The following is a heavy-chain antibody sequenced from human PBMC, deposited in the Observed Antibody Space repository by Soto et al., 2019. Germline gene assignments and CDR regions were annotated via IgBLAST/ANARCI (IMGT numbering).Heavy chain of an antibody. CDR2: ISSSSTYI. J-gene: IGHJ3*02. CDR3: ARGGAGRRSGRMGAFDI. D-gene: IGHD6-19*01. CDR1: GFTFNSYS. Sequence: PGGSLRLSCAASGFTFNSYSTNWVRQAPGKGLEWVSSISSSSTYIYYADSAKGRFTISRDNAKNSLYLQMNSLRAEDTAVDYCARGGAGRRSGRMGAFDIWGQGTMGTVSS. V-gene: IGHV3-21*04.